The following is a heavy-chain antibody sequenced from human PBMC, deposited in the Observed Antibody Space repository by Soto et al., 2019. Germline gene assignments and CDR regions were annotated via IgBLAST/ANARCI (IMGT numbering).Heavy chain of an antibody. CDR2: INAGNGNT. J-gene: IGHJ2*01. Sequence: ASVKGSCKASGYTFTXYARHWVRQAPGQRLEWMGWINAGNGNTKYSQKFQGRVTITRDTSASTAYMELSSLRSEDTAVYYCARGGSLYWYFDLWGRGTLVTVSS. CDR3: ARGGSLYWYFDL. V-gene: IGHV1-3*01. D-gene: IGHD1-26*01. CDR1: GYTFTXYA.